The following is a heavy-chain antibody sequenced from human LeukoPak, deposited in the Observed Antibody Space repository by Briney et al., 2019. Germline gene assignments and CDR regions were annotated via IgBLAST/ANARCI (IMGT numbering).Heavy chain of an antibody. CDR3: ARGLVVPAAIMIKYNWFDP. CDR2: INPNSGGT. J-gene: IGHJ5*02. V-gene: IGHV1-2*02. Sequence: GASVKVSCKASGYTFTGYYMHWVRQAPGQGLEWMGWINPNSGGTNYAQKFQGRVTMTRDTSISTAYMELSRLRSDDTAVYYYARGLVVPAAIMIKYNWFDPWGQGTLVTVSS. CDR1: GYTFTGYY. D-gene: IGHD2-2*01.